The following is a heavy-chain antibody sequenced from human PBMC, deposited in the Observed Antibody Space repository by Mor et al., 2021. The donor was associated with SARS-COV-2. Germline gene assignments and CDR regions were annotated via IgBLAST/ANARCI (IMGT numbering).Heavy chain of an antibody. CDR3: ARVWDYYGSGGLHYFDY. D-gene: IGHD3-10*01. Sequence: GRFTISRDNAKNSLYLQMNSLRAEDTAVYYCARVWDYYGSGGLHYFDYWGQGTLVTVSS. J-gene: IGHJ4*02. V-gene: IGHV3-11*05.